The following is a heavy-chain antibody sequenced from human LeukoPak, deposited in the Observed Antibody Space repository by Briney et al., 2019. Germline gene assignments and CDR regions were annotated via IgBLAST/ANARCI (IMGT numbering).Heavy chain of an antibody. CDR3: AKDCSSTSCNPTPTD. D-gene: IGHD2-2*01. V-gene: IGHV3-30*18. Sequence: GRSLTLSCAASGFLFSTYGMHWVRQAPGKGLEWVAVISYDGGNKYYADSVKGRFTISRDNSKNTLYLQMNSLRAEDTAVYYCAKDCSSTSCNPTPTDWGQGTLVTVSS. CDR2: ISYDGGNK. CDR1: GFLFSTYG. J-gene: IGHJ4*02.